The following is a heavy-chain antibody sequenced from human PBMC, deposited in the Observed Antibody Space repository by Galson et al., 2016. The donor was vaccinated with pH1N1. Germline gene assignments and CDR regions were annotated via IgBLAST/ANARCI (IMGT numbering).Heavy chain of an antibody. CDR2: VYHGGST. CDR3: ATHNFRNYDGVLGWFDP. J-gene: IGHJ5*02. Sequence: ETLSLTCVVSGYSITSGYYWAWIRQTPGKGLEWIASVYHGGSTYYNPSLKGRGTTSVDRPKNQFSLRLNSLTAADTAVYYCATHNFRNYDGVLGWFDPWGQGTLVIVSS. D-gene: IGHD3-3*01. CDR1: GYSITSGYY. V-gene: IGHV4-38-2*01.